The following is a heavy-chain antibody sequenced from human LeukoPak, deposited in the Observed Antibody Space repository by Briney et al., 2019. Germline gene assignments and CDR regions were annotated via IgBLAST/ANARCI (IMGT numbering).Heavy chain of an antibody. Sequence: SVKVSCKASGYTFTSYGISWVRQAPGQGLEWMGRIIPIFGTANYAQKFQGRVTITTDESTSTAYMELSSLRSEDTAVYYCARDLPVGARRYYWYFDLWGRGTLVTVSS. D-gene: IGHD1-26*01. CDR3: ARDLPVGARRYYWYFDL. CDR1: GYTFTSYG. J-gene: IGHJ2*01. V-gene: IGHV1-69*05. CDR2: IIPIFGTA.